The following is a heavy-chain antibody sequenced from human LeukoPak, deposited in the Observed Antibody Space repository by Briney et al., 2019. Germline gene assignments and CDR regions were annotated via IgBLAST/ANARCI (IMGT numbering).Heavy chain of an antibody. CDR1: GFTFSSYG. J-gene: IGHJ4*02. Sequence: GGSLRLSCAASGFTFSSYGMHWVRQAPGKGLEWVSAISGSGGSTYYADSVKGRFTISRDNSKNTLYLQMNSLRAEDTAVYYCAKDISYGSGSYFDYWGQGTLVTVSS. D-gene: IGHD3-10*01. V-gene: IGHV3-23*01. CDR2: ISGSGGST. CDR3: AKDISYGSGSYFDY.